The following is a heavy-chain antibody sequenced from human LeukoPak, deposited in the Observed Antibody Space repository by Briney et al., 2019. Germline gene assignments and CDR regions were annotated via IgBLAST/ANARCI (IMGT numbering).Heavy chain of an antibody. Sequence: SETLSLTCAVYGGSFSGYYWSWIRQPPGKGLEWIGEINHSGSTNYNPSLKGRVTISVDTSKNQFSLKLSSVTAADTAVYYCARGLGGRKKDYWGQGTLVTVSS. J-gene: IGHJ4*02. V-gene: IGHV4-34*01. CDR1: GGSFSGYY. D-gene: IGHD3-16*01. CDR3: ARGLGGRKKDY. CDR2: INHSGST.